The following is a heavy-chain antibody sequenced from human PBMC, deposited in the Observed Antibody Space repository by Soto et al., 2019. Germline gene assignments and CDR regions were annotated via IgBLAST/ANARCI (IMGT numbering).Heavy chain of an antibody. CDR1: GGSISSYY. V-gene: IGHV4-59*08. Sequence: QVQLQESGPGLVKPSETLSLTCTVSGGSISSYYWSWIRQPPGKGLEWIGYIYYSGSTNYNPSLNSRVTSSVDTSKNQFSRKLSSVTAADTAVYYCARLWGWFGDYWGQGTLVTVSS. J-gene: IGHJ4*02. D-gene: IGHD3-10*01. CDR3: ARLWGWFGDY. CDR2: IYYSGST.